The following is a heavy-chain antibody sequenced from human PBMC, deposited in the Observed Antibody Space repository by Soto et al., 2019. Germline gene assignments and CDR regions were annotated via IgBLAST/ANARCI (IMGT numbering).Heavy chain of an antibody. CDR3: ARGVGARSSNLDY. D-gene: IGHD1-26*01. CDR1: AGSISDYY. J-gene: IGHJ4*02. CDR2: VHYGGST. Sequence: QVQLQESGPGLVKPSETLSLTCTVSAGSISDYYWGWIRQTPGTGLEWIGFVHYGGSTIYNPSPKSRVPLSLDKSKNKFSRRLSSVTAAEPDVYYCARGVGARSSNLDYWGQGTLVTVSS. V-gene: IGHV4-59*01.